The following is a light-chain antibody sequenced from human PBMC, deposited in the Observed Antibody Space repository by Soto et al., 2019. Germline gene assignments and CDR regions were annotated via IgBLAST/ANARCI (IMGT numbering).Light chain of an antibody. V-gene: IGLV2-11*01. CDR2: DVS. J-gene: IGLJ2*01. CDR1: SSDVGGYNY. CDR3: CSYAGSYTYVV. Sequence: QPALTQPRSVYGSPGQSVTISCTGTSSDVGGYNYVSWYQQHPGKAPKLMIYDVSKRPSGVPDRFSGSKSGNTASLTISGLQAEDEADYYCCSYAGSYTYVVFGGGTKLTVL.